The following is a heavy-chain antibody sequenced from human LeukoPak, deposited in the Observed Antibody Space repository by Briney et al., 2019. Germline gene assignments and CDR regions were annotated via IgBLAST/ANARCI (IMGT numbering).Heavy chain of an antibody. V-gene: IGHV3-9*01. Sequence: GGSLRLSCAGSGFIFNNYAMHWVWQPPGKGLEWVSGISWNSGSIDYADSVKGRFTISRDNAKNSLYLQMNSLRVEDTAFYYCAKDNRRHYTSGPNPDSLHWGQGALVTASS. J-gene: IGHJ4*02. CDR1: GFIFNNYA. D-gene: IGHD6-19*01. CDR2: ISWNSGSI. CDR3: AKDNRRHYTSGPNPDSLH.